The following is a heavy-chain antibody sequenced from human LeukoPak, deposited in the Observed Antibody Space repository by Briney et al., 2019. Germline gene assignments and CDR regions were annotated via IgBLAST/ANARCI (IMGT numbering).Heavy chain of an antibody. Sequence: GGSLRLSCAASGFTFSSYAMSWVRQAPGKGLEWVSAISGSGGSTYYADSVKGRFTISRDNAKNSLYLQMNSLRAEDTAVYYCARDTAIFAPYGMDVWGQGTTVTVSS. CDR1: GFTFSSYA. CDR2: ISGSGGST. CDR3: ARDTAIFAPYGMDV. J-gene: IGHJ6*02. D-gene: IGHD3-3*01. V-gene: IGHV3-23*01.